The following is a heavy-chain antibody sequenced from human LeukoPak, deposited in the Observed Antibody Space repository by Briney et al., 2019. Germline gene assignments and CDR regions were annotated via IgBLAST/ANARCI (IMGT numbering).Heavy chain of an antibody. Sequence: GGSLRLSCAASGFTFSSYGMNWLRQAPGKGLESVSGINRGGDFAYYADSVKGRFTISGDNSKNTLYLQMNSLSAEDTALYYCAKAVDTTMITPFDYWGQGTLVTVSS. CDR1: GFTFSSYG. CDR3: AKAVDTTMITPFDY. V-gene: IGHV3-23*01. D-gene: IGHD5-18*01. CDR2: INRGGDFA. J-gene: IGHJ4*02.